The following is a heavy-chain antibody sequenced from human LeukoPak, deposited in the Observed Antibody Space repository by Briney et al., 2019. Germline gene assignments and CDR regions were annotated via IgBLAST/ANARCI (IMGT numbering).Heavy chain of an antibody. CDR3: EKKAAYDILTEPCDY. V-gene: IGHV3-23*01. CDR2: ISGSGGST. CDR1: GFTFSSYA. J-gene: IGHJ4*02. Sequence: PGGSLRLSCAASGFTFSSYATSWVRQAPWKGLEWVSAISGSGGSTYYADSVKGRFTISRDNSKNTLYLQMNSLRAEDTAVYFFEKKAAYDILTEPCDYWGQGTLVTVSS. D-gene: IGHD3-9*01.